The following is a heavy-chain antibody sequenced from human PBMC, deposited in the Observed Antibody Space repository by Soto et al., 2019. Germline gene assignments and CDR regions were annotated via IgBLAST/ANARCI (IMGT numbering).Heavy chain of an antibody. Sequence: QVQLVQSGAEVREPGASVKVSCKASGYSFTSLDINWVRQTTGQGLEWKGWMQPSSGRTGYAQKFQGRVTITRDTSITTAYMELSSLTSDDTAFYYCARGVTAGVDYWGQGTLVTVSS. V-gene: IGHV1-8*01. D-gene: IGHD1-26*01. CDR1: GYSFTSLD. CDR3: ARGVTAGVDY. J-gene: IGHJ4*02. CDR2: MQPSSGRT.